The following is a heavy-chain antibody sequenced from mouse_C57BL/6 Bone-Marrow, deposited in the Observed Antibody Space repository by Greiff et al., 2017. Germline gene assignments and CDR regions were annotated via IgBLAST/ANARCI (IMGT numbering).Heavy chain of an antibody. Sequence: EVHLVESGGGLVQSGRSLRLSCATSGFTFSDFYMEWVRQAPGKGLEWIAASRNKANDYTTEYSASVKGRFIVSRDTSQSILYLQMNALRAEDTAIYYCARDAGPSQRYAMDYWGQGTSVTVSS. CDR2: SRNKANDYTT. J-gene: IGHJ4*01. V-gene: IGHV7-1*01. CDR1: GFTFSDFY. CDR3: ARDAGPSQRYAMDY.